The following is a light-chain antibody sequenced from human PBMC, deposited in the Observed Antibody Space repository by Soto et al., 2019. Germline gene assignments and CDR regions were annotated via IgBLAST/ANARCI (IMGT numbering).Light chain of an antibody. CDR2: DVS. Sequence: QSALTQPASVSGSPGQSITISCTGTSSDVGGYNYVSWYQQHPGKAPKLMIYDVSNRPSGVSNRFSGSKCGNTASLTISGLQAEDEADYYCSSYTSSSTQVFGTGTKLTVL. CDR1: SSDVGGYNY. CDR3: SSYTSSSTQV. V-gene: IGLV2-14*01. J-gene: IGLJ1*01.